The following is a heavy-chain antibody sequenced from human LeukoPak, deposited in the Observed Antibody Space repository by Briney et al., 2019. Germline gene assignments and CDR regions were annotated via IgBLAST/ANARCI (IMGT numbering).Heavy chain of an antibody. CDR3: ARVQSMVRGVTRDAFDI. D-gene: IGHD3-10*01. Sequence: ASVKVSCKASVGTFSSYAISWVRQAPGQGLEWVGWMNPNRGNTDYAQKFQGRVTMTRNTSISTAYMELSSLRSEDTAVYYCARVQSMVRGVTRDAFDIWGQGTMVTVSS. CDR1: VGTFSSYA. V-gene: IGHV1-8*02. J-gene: IGHJ3*02. CDR2: MNPNRGNT.